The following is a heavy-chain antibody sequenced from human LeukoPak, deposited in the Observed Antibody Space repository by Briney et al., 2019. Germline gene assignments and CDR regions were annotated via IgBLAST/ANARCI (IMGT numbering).Heavy chain of an antibody. V-gene: IGHV4-31*03. D-gene: IGHD1-26*01. CDR2: IYYSGST. CDR3: ARGESGSSYYYYGMDV. CDR1: GGSISSGGYY. Sequence: SETLSLTCTVSGGSISSGGYYWSWIRQHPGKGLEWIGYIYYSGSTSYNPSLKSRVTISVDTSKNQFSRKLSSVTAADTAVYYCARGESGSSYYYYGMDVWGQGTTVTVSS. J-gene: IGHJ6*02.